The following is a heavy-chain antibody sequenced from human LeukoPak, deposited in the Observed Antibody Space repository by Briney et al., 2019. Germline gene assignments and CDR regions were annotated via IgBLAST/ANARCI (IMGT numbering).Heavy chain of an antibody. CDR2: IKQDGSEI. CDR3: ARGHSGRWFWWFGA. CDR1: GFTFSSYW. Sequence: GGSLRLSCAASGFTFSSYWMSWVRQAPGRGLEWVASIKQDGSEIYYVDSVKGRFSISRDNDKNSLSLQMNSLRAEDTAVYYCARGHSGRWFWWFGAWGQGTLVTVSS. D-gene: IGHD1-26*01. V-gene: IGHV3-7*04. J-gene: IGHJ5*02.